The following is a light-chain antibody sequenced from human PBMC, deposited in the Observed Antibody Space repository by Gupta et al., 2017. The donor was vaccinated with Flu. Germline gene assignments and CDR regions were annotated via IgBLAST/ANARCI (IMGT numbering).Light chain of an antibody. CDR1: RVGTKT. CDR2: DDR. V-gene: IGLV3-21*02. J-gene: IGLJ2*01. CDR3: QVFDSSSNPVV. Sequence: GETATITCGGNRVGTKTVHWYRRKPGQAPLLFLYDDRDRPSGIPDRFSGSNSGDTATLTINRVEAADEADYYCQVFDSSSNPVVFGGGTKLTVL.